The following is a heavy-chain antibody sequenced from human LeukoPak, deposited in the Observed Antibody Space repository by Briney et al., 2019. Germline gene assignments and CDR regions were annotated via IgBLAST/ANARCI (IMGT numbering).Heavy chain of an antibody. CDR2: INPSGGST. D-gene: IGHD2-21*02. CDR3: ARDRVYCGGDCRAPDYYYHGMDV. CDR1: GYRFTSHY. Sequence: ASVKVSRKASGYRFTSHYMHWVRQAPGQGLEWMGRINPSGGSTSYAQKFQGRVNMTRDTSTSTVYMELSSLRSEDTAVYHCARDRVYCGGDCRAPDYYYHGMDVWGQGTTVTVSS. J-gene: IGHJ6*02. V-gene: IGHV1-46*01.